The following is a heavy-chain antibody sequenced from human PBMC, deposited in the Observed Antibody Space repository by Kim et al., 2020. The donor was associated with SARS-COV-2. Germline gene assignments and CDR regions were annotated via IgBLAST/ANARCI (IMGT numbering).Heavy chain of an antibody. J-gene: IGHJ4*01. CDR1: GFTFSSYG. Sequence: GGSLRLSCAASGFTFSSYGMHWVRQAPGKGLEWVAVISYDGSNKYYADSVKGRFTISRDNSKNTLYLQMNSLRAEDTAVYYCAKDGALYSSGWYPTTDY. V-gene: IGHV3-30*18. D-gene: IGHD6-19*01. CDR2: ISYDGSNK. CDR3: AKDGALYSSGWYPTTDY.